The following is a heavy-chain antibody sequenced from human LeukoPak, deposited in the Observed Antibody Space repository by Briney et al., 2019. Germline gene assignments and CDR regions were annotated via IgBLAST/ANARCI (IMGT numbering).Heavy chain of an antibody. CDR1: GGSISSYY. CDR2: IYYSGST. J-gene: IGHJ3*02. Sequence: PSETLSLTCTVPGGSISSYYWSWIRQPPGKGLEWIGYIYYSGSTNYNPSLKSRVTISVDTSKNQFSLRLSSVTAADTAVYYCARVFRSWYAAAFDIWGQGTMVTVSS. V-gene: IGHV4-59*01. D-gene: IGHD6-13*01. CDR3: ARVFRSWYAAAFDI.